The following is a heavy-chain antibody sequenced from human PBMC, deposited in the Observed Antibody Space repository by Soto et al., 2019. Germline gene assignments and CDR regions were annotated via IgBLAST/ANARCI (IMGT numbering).Heavy chain of an antibody. J-gene: IGHJ4*02. CDR2: ISTDKGKT. CDR3: ATRSPAFDY. Sequence: QVQLVQSGPEVEKPGASVKVSCKTSGYTFTSYGISWVRQAPGQGLEWMGWISTDKGKTNYAQKFQGRVTMTTDTSTSTAYMELRSLTSDDTAVYYCATRSPAFDYWGQGNLVTVS. CDR1: GYTFTSYG. V-gene: IGHV1-18*01.